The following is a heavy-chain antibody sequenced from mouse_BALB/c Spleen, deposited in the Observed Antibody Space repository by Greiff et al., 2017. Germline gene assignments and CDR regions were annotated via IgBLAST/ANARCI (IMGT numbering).Heavy chain of an antibody. CDR2: ISSGGST. Sequence: DVMLVESGGGLVKPGGSLTLSCAASGFTFSSYAMSWVRQTPEKRLEWVASISSGGSTYYPDSVKGRFTISRDNARNILYLQMSSLRSEDTAMYYCARTTARYFDVWGAGNTVTVAS. V-gene: IGHV5-6-5*01. D-gene: IGHD1-2*01. CDR1: GFTFSSYA. J-gene: IGHJ1*01. CDR3: ARTTARYFDV.